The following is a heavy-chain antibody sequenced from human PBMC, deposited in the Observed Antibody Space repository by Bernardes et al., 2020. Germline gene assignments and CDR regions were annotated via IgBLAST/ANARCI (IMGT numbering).Heavy chain of an antibody. CDR1: GGSISSGGYY. D-gene: IGHD5-12*01. J-gene: IGHJ6*02. CDR2: IYYSGST. CDR3: ARAEMATITLWGYYYYYGMDV. Sequence: SETLSLTCTVSGGSISSGGYYWSWIRQHPGKGLEWIGYIYYSGSTYYNPSLKSRVTISVDTSKNQFSLKLSSVTAADTAVYYCARAEMATITLWGYYYYYGMDVWGQGTTVTVSS. V-gene: IGHV4-31*03.